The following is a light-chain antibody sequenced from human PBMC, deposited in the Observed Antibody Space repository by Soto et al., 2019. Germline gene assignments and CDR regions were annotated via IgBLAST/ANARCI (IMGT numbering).Light chain of an antibody. CDR2: EVT. Sequence: QSVLTQPASVSGSPGQSITISCAGTSSDVGSYNLVSWYQQQPGKVPKLIIYEVTKRPSGVSDRFSGSKSGNTASLTISGLQAEDEADYYCCSYANHGLGVFGGGTQLTVL. J-gene: IGLJ3*02. V-gene: IGLV2-23*02. CDR1: SSDVGSYNL. CDR3: CSYANHGLGV.